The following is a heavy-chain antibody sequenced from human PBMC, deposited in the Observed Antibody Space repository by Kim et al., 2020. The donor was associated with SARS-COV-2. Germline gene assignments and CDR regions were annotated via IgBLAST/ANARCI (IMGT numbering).Heavy chain of an antibody. CDR2: ITGNGGGT. V-gene: IGHV3-23*01. CDR3: AKANSGGYMVEY. D-gene: IGHD3-22*01. Sequence: GGSLRLSCAASGFTFSSYAMTWVRQTPGKGLEWVSSITGNGGGTYYADSVKGRLTISRDNSKNTLYLQMNSLRVEDTAIYYCAKANSGGYMVEYWGQGTLVTVSS. J-gene: IGHJ4*02. CDR1: GFTFSSYA.